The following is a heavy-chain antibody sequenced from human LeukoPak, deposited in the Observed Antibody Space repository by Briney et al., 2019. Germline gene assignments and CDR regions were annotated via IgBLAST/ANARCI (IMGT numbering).Heavy chain of an antibody. Sequence: SETLSLTCTVSGDYISSYYWSWIRQPPGKGLEWIGYIYYSGSTIYNPSLKSRVTMSVDTSENQFSLKLSSVTAADTAVYYCARVETPVTTTPPFDHWGQGTLVTVSS. CDR3: ARVETPVTTTPPFDH. D-gene: IGHD4-17*01. CDR2: IYYSGST. CDR1: GDYISSYY. J-gene: IGHJ4*02. V-gene: IGHV4-59*01.